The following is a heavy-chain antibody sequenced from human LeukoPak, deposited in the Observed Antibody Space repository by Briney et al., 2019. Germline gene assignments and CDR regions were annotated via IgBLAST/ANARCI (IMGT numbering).Heavy chain of an antibody. D-gene: IGHD6-13*01. CDR3: ARVPAGTTDRFDY. Sequence: SQTLSLTRTVSGVSLSSGRYYTSWIRQPAGKGLERIGRIYTSGSTNYNPSLKSRVTISVVTSKNQFSLKLSSVTAADTAVYYCARVPAGTTDRFDYWGQGTLVTVSS. CDR1: GVSLSSGRYY. J-gene: IGHJ4*02. V-gene: IGHV4-61*02. CDR2: IYTSGST.